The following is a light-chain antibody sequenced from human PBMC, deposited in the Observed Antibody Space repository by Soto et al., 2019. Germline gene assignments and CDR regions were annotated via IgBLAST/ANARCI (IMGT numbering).Light chain of an antibody. CDR2: STS. CDR1: TGAVTSGYY. CDR3: LLFYRDAWV. V-gene: IGLV7-43*01. Sequence: QAVVTQEPSLTVSPGGTVTLTCASSTGAVTSGYYANWFQQKPGQAPRALISSTSNKHSRTPARFSGSLLGGKAALTLSGVQPEDEAEYYCLLFYRDAWVFGGGTKVTVL. J-gene: IGLJ3*02.